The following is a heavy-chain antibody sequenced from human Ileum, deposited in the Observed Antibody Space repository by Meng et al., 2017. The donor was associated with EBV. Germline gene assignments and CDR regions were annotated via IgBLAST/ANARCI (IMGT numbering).Heavy chain of an antibody. CDR2: IYKSGST. Sequence: AEVEESGPGPLRPSQTRSLTCAVSVGSISSGGYYWSWIRQPPGKGLEWIGYIYKSGSTYYNPSLTSRVTISVDTSKNQFFLKLGSVTAADTGVYYCARGGDTSGYSLDYWGQGILAPSPQ. D-gene: IGHD3-22*01. CDR3: ARGGDTSGYSLDY. V-gene: IGHV4-30-4*01. CDR1: VGSISSGGYY. J-gene: IGHJ4*02.